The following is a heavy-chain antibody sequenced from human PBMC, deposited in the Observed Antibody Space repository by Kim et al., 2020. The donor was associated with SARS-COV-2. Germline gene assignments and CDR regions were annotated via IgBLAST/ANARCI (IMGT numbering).Heavy chain of an antibody. V-gene: IGHV3-23*01. CDR3: AKDPHSNYYSATATAFDI. D-gene: IGHD4-4*01. J-gene: IGHJ3*02. Sequence: KGRLTISRDNSKNTLYQQMNSLRAEDTAVYYCAKDPHSNYYSATATAFDIWGQGTMVTVSS.